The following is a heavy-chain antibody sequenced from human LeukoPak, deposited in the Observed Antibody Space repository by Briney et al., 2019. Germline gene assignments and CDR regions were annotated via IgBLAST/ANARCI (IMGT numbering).Heavy chain of an antibody. V-gene: IGHV4-59*08. D-gene: IGHD2-21*02. Sequence: SETLSLTCTVSGGSISYDYWSWIRQSPGKRLEWIGYIHYSGATNYSPSLKSRVTISVDTSKNQFSLKLSSVTAADTALYYCARLRGASTAVFDSWGQGALVTVSS. CDR3: ARLRGASTAVFDS. CDR1: GGSISYDY. CDR2: IHYSGAT. J-gene: IGHJ4*02.